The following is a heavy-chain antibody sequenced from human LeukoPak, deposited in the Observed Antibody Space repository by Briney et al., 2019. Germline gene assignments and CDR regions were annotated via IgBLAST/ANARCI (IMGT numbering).Heavy chain of an antibody. CDR3: ARSTVTLKYYGMDV. D-gene: IGHD4-17*01. J-gene: IGHJ6*02. Sequence: SETLSLTCAVFGGSISSSNWWSWVRQPPGKGLEWIGEIYHSGSTNYNPSLKSRVTISVDKSKNQFSLKLSSVTAADTAVYYCARSTVTLKYYGMDVWGQGTTVTVSS. CDR1: GGSISSSNW. V-gene: IGHV4-4*02. CDR2: IYHSGST.